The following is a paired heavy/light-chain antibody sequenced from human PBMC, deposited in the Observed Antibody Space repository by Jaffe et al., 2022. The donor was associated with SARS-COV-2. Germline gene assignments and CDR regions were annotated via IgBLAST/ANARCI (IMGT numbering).Heavy chain of an antibody. J-gene: IGHJ4*02. CDR3: ARDRGVSL. CDR1: GFTFSNYW. Sequence: EVQLVESGGGLVQPGGSLRLSCAASGFTFSNYWMTWVREAPGKRLEWVANINHDGSEKYHADSVKGRFTISRDNVENSLYLQMNSLRAEDTAVYYCARDRGVSLWGRGTLVTVSS. D-gene: IGHD3-10*01. V-gene: IGHV3-7*01. CDR2: INHDGSEK.
Light chain of an antibody. V-gene: IGKV2-24*01. CDR3: VQATQFPLVT. CDR1: QSLLHSDGNTY. Sequence: DIVMTQTPLSSPVTLGQPASISCRSSQSLLHSDGNTYLSWLQRRPGQPPRLLIYKISNRFSGVPDRFSGSGAGTDFTLEISRVEAEDVGVYYCVQATQFPLVTFGQGTKLEIK. J-gene: IGKJ2*01. CDR2: KIS.